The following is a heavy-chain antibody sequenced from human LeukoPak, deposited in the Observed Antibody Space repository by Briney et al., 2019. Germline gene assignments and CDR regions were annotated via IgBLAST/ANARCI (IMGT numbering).Heavy chain of an antibody. V-gene: IGHV3-53*01. CDR3: ARRAGGYSHPYDY. CDR1: GFTVSGNY. CDR2: IYSDDTT. D-gene: IGHD4-23*01. J-gene: IGHJ4*02. Sequence: GGSLRLSCAVSGFTVSGNYMSWIRQAPGKGLEWVSLIYSDDTTLYADSVKGRFTISRDISKNTLYLQMSSLRAEAPAVYYCARRAGGYSHPYDYWGQGVLVTVSS.